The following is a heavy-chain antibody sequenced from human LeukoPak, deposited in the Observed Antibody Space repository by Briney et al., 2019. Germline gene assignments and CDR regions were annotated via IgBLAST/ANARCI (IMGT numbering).Heavy chain of an antibody. D-gene: IGHD3-22*01. Sequence: GGSLRLSCAASKFSFSSYWMHWVGQAPGKGLVWVSRINSDGSRTNYADSVKGRFTISRDNAKNTLYLQMSSLRAEDTAVYYCARGDSSGYVCDYWGQGTLVTVSS. CDR3: ARGDSSGYVCDY. CDR2: INSDGSRT. J-gene: IGHJ4*02. CDR1: KFSFSSYW. V-gene: IGHV3-74*01.